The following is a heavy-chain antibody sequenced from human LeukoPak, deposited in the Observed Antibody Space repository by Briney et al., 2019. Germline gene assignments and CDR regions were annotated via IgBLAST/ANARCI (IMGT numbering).Heavy chain of an antibody. Sequence: PSETLSLTCTVSGASISSYYWNWVRQPPGKELEWIGNVDYSGNTRHNPSLKSRVTISLDISKNHFSLRLSSVTAADTAVYYCAMQVGIYGDYNNWFDPWGQGARVTVSS. CDR1: GASISSYY. J-gene: IGHJ5*02. CDR3: AMQVGIYGDYNNWFDP. V-gene: IGHV4-59*08. D-gene: IGHD4-17*01. CDR2: VDYSGNT.